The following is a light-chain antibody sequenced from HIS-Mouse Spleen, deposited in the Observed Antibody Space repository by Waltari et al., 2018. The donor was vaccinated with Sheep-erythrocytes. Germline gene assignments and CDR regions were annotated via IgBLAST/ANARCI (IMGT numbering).Light chain of an antibody. Sequence: DSQMTQSPSTLSASVGDRVTISCRASQSISSWLAWYQQKPGKAPKLLIYKASSLESWVPSRFSGSGSGTEFTLTISSLQPDDFATYYCQQYNSYSTFGQGTKLEIK. J-gene: IGKJ2*01. CDR3: QQYNSYST. V-gene: IGKV1-5*03. CDR2: KAS. CDR1: QSISSW.